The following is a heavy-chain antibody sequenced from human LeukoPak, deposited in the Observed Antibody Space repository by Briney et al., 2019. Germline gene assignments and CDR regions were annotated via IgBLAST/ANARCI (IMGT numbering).Heavy chain of an antibody. CDR1: GGSISSSSYY. J-gene: IGHJ6*03. CDR2: IYYSGST. CDR3: ARVNPYYDFWSGYYTNYYYYYMDV. V-gene: IGHV4-39*07. D-gene: IGHD3-3*01. Sequence: PSETLSLTCTVSGGSISSSSYYWGWIRQPPGKGLEWIGSIYYSGSTYYNPSLKSRVTISVDTSKNQFSLKLSSVTAADTAVYYCARVNPYYDFWSGYYTNYYYYYMDVWGKGTTVTVSS.